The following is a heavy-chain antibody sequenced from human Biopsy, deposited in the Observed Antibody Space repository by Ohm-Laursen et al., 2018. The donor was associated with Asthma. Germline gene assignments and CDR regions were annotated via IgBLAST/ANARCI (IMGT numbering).Heavy chain of an antibody. CDR2: ISVYNGNT. J-gene: IGHJ6*02. CDR1: GYTFNSAG. V-gene: IGHV1-18*01. Sequence: SSVKVSCKTSGYTFNSAGIAWVRQAPEQGLEWMGWISVYNGNTKVAQKLQDRVTMITDTSTSTAYMELRSLRSDDTAVYFCARAVDYSHYYGIDVWGQGTTVTVS. D-gene: IGHD3-10*01. CDR3: ARAVDYSHYYGIDV.